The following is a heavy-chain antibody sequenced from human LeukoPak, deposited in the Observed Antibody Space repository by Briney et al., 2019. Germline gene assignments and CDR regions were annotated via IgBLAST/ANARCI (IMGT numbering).Heavy chain of an antibody. V-gene: IGHV4-59*01. J-gene: IGHJ4*02. CDR3: ASASSRGKLFDY. CDR1: GGSISSYY. D-gene: IGHD3-16*01. Sequence: SETLSLTRTVSGGSISSYYWSWIRQPPRKRLEWIGYIYYSGSTNYNPSLKSRVTISVDTSKNQFSLKLSSVTAADTAVYYCASASSRGKLFDYWGQGTLVTVSS. CDR2: IYYSGST.